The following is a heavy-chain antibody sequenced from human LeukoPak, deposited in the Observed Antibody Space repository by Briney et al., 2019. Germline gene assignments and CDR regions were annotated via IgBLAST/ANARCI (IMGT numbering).Heavy chain of an antibody. CDR2: INPNSGGT. CDR3: ARSDIAAAGIDGDY. J-gene: IGHJ4*02. CDR1: GYTFTGYY. V-gene: IGHV1-2*02. Sequence: GASVKVSCKASGYTFTGYYMHWVRQAPGQGLEWMGWINPNSGGTNYAQKFQGRVTMTRDTSISTAYMELSRLRSDDTAVYYCARSDIAAAGIDGDYWGQGTLVTVSS. D-gene: IGHD6-13*01.